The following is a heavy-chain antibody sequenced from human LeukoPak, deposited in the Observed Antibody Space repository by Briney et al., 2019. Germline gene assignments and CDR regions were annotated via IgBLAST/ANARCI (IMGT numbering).Heavy chain of an antibody. D-gene: IGHD2-2*01. CDR2: IYQSGST. J-gene: IGHJ4*02. CDR3: ARSLSTAGIDY. V-gene: IGHV4-38-2*01. CDR1: GYSITTGRY. Sequence: SETLSLTCAVSGYSITTGRYWGWIRLPPGTGLEWIGSIYQSGSTYYNPSLKSRVTISVDTSKNQFSLKLRSVTAADTAVYYCARSLSTAGIDYWGQGTLVTVSS.